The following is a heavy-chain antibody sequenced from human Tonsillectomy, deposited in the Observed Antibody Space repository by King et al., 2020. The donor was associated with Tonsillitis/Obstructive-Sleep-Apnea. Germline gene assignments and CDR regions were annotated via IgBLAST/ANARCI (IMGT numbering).Heavy chain of an antibody. V-gene: IGHV4-34*01. J-gene: IGHJ4*02. CDR3: ARGDILTGYYASTDFDY. CDR2: TNQSGST. Sequence: VQLQQWGAGLLKPSEPLSLTCAVYGGSFRGYYWSWIRQPPGKGLEWIGETNQSGSTKYNPSLKSRVTILVDTSKNQFSLKLTSVTAADTAVYYCARGDILTGYYASTDFDYWGQGTLVTVSS. CDR1: GGSFRGYY. D-gene: IGHD3-9*01.